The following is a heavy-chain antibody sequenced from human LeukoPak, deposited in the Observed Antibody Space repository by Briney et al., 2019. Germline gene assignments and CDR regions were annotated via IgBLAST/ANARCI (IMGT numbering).Heavy chain of an antibody. CDR2: IKSKTDGGTT. CDR3: TTGADRLRYFDWLFPTSDY. Sequence: GGSLRLSCAASGFTFSNALMSWVRQAPGKGLEWVGRIKSKTDGGTTDYAAPVKGRFTISRDDSKNTLYLQMNSLKTEDTAVYYCTTGADRLRYFDWLFPTSDYWGQGTLVTVSS. CDR1: GFTFSNAL. V-gene: IGHV3-15*01. J-gene: IGHJ4*02. D-gene: IGHD3-9*01.